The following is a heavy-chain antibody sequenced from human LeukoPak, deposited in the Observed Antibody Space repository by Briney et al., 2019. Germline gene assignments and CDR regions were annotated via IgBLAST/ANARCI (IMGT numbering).Heavy chain of an antibody. CDR3: ARDWFYYDSSGYYPF. D-gene: IGHD3-22*01. V-gene: IGHV1-18*01. Sequence: ASVKVSCTASGYTFTSYGISWVRQAPGQGLEWMGWISAYNGNTNYAQKLQGRVTMTTDTSTSTAYMELRSLRSDDTAVYYCARDWFYYDSSGYYPFWGQGTLVTVSS. CDR1: GYTFTSYG. CDR2: ISAYNGNT. J-gene: IGHJ4*02.